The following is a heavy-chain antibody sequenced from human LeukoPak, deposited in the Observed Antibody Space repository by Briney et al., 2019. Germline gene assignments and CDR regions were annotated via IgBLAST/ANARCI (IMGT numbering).Heavy chain of an antibody. V-gene: IGHV1-8*02. Sequence: ASVKVSCKASGYTFTGYYMHWVRQAPGQGLEWMGWMNPNSGNTGYAQKFQGRVTMTRNTSISTAYMELSSLRSEDTAVYYCARGITVAGKDYFDYWGQGTLITVSS. D-gene: IGHD6-19*01. CDR2: MNPNSGNT. J-gene: IGHJ4*02. CDR1: GYTFTGYY. CDR3: ARGITVAGKDYFDY.